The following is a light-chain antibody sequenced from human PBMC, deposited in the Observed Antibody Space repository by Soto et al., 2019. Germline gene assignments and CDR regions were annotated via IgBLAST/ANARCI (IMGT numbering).Light chain of an antibody. V-gene: IGKV3-20*01. CDR1: QSVDITN. CDR2: GAS. CDR3: QHFDTTPPWT. J-gene: IGKJ1*01. Sequence: EIVLTQSPGTQSLSPGERATLSCRASQSVDITNLAWYRQIPGQAPRLLIYGASRRATGIPDRFSVSGSGTDFTLTINRLEPEDFAMYYCQHFDTTPPWTFGQGTKVESK.